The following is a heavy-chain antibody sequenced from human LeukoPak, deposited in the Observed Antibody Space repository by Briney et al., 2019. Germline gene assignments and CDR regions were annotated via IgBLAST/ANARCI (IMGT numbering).Heavy chain of an antibody. D-gene: IGHD4-17*01. Sequence: SETLSLTCTVSGGSISSSSFYWGWIRQPPGKGLEWIGSIYYSGSTYYNPSLKSRVTISVDTSKNQFSLKLSSVTAADTAVYFCARAYYGDYSNWFDPRGQGTLVTVSS. J-gene: IGHJ5*02. CDR2: IYYSGST. CDR1: GGSISSSSFY. V-gene: IGHV4-39*01. CDR3: ARAYYGDYSNWFDP.